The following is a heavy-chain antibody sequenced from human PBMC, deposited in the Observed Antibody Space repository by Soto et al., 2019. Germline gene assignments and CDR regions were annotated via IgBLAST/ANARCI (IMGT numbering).Heavy chain of an antibody. Sequence: GGSLRLSCAASGFTFSSYGMHWVRQAPGKGLEWVAVIWYDGSNKYYADSVKGRFTISRDKSKNTLYLQITSLRSEDTAVYYCLDEYFQHWGQGTLVTVSS. J-gene: IGHJ1*01. CDR1: GFTFSSYG. CDR3: LDEYFQH. V-gene: IGHV3-33*01. CDR2: IWYDGSNK.